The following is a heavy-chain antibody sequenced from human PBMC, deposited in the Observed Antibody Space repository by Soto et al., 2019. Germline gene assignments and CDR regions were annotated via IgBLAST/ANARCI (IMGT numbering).Heavy chain of an antibody. J-gene: IGHJ4*02. Sequence: SETLSLTCTVTGDSINNRSYYWGWIRQPPGKGLEWIGSIYYSGSTYNNPSLKSRVSMSVDTSKNQFSLKLRSVTAADTALYYCARKRTSVVTQAYFDSWGQGSLVTAPQ. V-gene: IGHV4-39*01. D-gene: IGHD2-21*02. CDR2: IYYSGST. CDR3: ARKRTSVVTQAYFDS. CDR1: GDSINNRSYY.